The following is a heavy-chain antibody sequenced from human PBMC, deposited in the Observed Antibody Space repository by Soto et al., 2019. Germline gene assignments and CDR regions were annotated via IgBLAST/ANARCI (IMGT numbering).Heavy chain of an antibody. V-gene: IGHV5-51*01. CDR2: IYPGDSDT. CDR3: ARSSSHYYDSSDLDY. CDR1: GYSFTSYW. J-gene: IGHJ4*02. Sequence: GESLKISCNGSGYSFTSYWIGWVRQMPGKGLEWMGIIYPGDSDTRYSPSFQGQVTISADKSISTAYLQWSSLKASDTAMYYCARSSSHYYDSSDLDYWGQGTLVTVSS. D-gene: IGHD3-22*01.